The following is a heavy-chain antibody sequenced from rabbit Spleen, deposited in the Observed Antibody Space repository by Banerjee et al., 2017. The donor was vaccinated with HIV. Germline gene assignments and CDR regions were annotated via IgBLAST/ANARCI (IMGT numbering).Heavy chain of an antibody. CDR3: ARDGAGVSYFAL. J-gene: IGHJ4*01. CDR1: GFDFSGYY. V-gene: IGHV1S7*01. D-gene: IGHD8-1*01. CDR2: IDPVFGNT. Sequence: QLKESGGGLVQPGGSLKLSCKASGFDFSGYYLSWVRQDPGKGLEWIGYIDPVFGNTYYANWVNGRFSISRENAQNTVFLQMTSLTAADTATYFCARDGAGVSYFALWGPGTLVTVS.